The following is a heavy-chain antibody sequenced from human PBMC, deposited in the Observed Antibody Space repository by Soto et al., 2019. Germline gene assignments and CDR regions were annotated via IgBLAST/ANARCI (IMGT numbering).Heavy chain of an antibody. D-gene: IGHD1-26*01. CDR1: GGSFSGYY. Sequence: SETLSLTCAVYGGSFSGYYWSWIRQPPGKGLEWIGEINHSGSTNYNPSLKSRVTISVDTSKNQFSLKLRSVTAADTAVYYCARGGGSSGPRGSYWFDPWGQGTLVTVSS. J-gene: IGHJ5*02. V-gene: IGHV4-34*01. CDR2: INHSGST. CDR3: ARGGGSSGPRGSYWFDP.